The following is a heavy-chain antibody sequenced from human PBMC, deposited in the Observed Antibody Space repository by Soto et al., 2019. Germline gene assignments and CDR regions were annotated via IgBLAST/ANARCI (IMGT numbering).Heavy chain of an antibody. V-gene: IGHV3-66*01. CDR3: ARAPTVTTTIDS. J-gene: IGHJ4*02. D-gene: IGHD4-4*01. Sequence: PGGSLRLSCAGSGFTVSSNYMSWVLQAPGKGLEWVSIIYSDGTTHYADSVKGRFTISKDNSKNTLYLQMNSLRAEDTAVYYCARAPTVTTTIDSWGQGPLVTVSS. CDR1: GFTVSSNY. CDR2: IYSDGTT.